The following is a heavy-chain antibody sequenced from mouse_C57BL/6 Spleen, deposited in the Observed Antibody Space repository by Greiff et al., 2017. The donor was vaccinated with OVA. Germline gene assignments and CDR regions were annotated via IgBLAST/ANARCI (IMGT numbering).Heavy chain of an antibody. D-gene: IGHD2-5*01. CDR1: GYSFTGYF. V-gene: IGHV1-20*01. CDR2: INPYNGDT. CDR3: ARWDYSNSAWFAY. Sequence: VQLQQSGPELVKPGDSVKISCKASGYSFTGYFMNWVMQSHGKSLEWIGRINPYNGDTFYNQKFKGKATLTVDKSSSTAHMELRSLTSEDSAVYYCARWDYSNSAWFAYWGQGTLVTVSA. J-gene: IGHJ3*01.